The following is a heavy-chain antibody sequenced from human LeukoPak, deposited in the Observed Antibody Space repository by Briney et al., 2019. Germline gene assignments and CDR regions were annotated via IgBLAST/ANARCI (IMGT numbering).Heavy chain of an antibody. D-gene: IGHD6-13*01. Sequence: GASVKVSCKDSGYTFTGYYMHWVRQAPGQGLEWMGRINPNSGGTNYAQKFQGRVTMTRDTSISTAYMELSRLRSEDTAVYYCARDVDSSSWLDIWGQGTMVTVSS. CDR2: INPNSGGT. J-gene: IGHJ3*02. V-gene: IGHV1-2*06. CDR3: ARDVDSSSWLDI. CDR1: GYTFTGYY.